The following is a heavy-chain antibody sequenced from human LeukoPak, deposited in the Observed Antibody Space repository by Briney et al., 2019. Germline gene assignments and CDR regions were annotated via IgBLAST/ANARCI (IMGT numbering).Heavy chain of an antibody. CDR2: ISSSSSYI. J-gene: IGHJ5*02. CDR1: GFTLSSYS. Sequence: GGSLRLSCAASGFTLSSYSMNWVRQAPGKGLEWVSSISSSSSYICYADSVKGRFTISRDNAKNSLYLQMNSLRAEDTAVYYCARAGSYNWNDGGGWFDPWGQGTLVTVSS. CDR3: ARAGSYNWNDGGGWFDP. D-gene: IGHD1-20*01. V-gene: IGHV3-21*01.